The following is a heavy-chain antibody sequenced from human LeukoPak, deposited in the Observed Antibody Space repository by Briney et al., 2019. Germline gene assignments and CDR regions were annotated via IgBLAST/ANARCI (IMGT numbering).Heavy chain of an antibody. V-gene: IGHV3-53*01. Sequence: GRSLRLSCAASGFTVSSNYMSWVRQAPGKGLEWVSVVYSGGSTYYADSVKGRFTISRDNSKNTLYLQMNSLRAEDTAVYYCAREGGIAVAGHDAFDIWGQGTMVTVSS. CDR3: AREGGIAVAGHDAFDI. D-gene: IGHD6-19*01. J-gene: IGHJ3*02. CDR1: GFTVSSNY. CDR2: VYSGGST.